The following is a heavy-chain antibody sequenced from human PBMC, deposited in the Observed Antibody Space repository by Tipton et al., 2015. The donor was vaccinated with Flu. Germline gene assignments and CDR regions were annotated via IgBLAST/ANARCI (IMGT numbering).Heavy chain of an antibody. CDR3: ARRDYSNYVSEPKNWFDT. Sequence: LRLSCTVSGGSISRGSYYYNWIRQPAGKGLEWIGRIYTNANTDYKPSLKSRVTISIDTSKNQFSLKLTSVTAADTAVYYCARRDYSNYVSEPKNWFDTWGQGTLVTVSS. CDR2: IYTNANT. D-gene: IGHD4-11*01. CDR1: GGSISRGSYY. J-gene: IGHJ5*02. V-gene: IGHV4-61*02.